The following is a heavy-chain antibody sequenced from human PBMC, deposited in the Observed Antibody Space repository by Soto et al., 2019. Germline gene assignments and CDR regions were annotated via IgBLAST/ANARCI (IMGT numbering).Heavy chain of an antibody. CDR1: GFTFSSYA. Sequence: EVQLLESGGGLVQPGGSLRLSCAASGFTFSSYAMSWVRQAPGKGLEWVSAISGSGGSTYYADSVKGRFTISRDNSKNTLYLQMNSLRAEDTAVYYCAKDQGYYDFWSGPAGSNAFDIWGQGTMVTVSS. D-gene: IGHD3-3*01. J-gene: IGHJ3*02. CDR3: AKDQGYYDFWSGPAGSNAFDI. V-gene: IGHV3-23*01. CDR2: ISGSGGST.